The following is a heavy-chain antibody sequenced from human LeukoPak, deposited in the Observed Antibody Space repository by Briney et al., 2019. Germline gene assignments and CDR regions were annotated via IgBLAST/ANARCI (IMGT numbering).Heavy chain of an antibody. Sequence: SVKVSRKASGGTFSSYAISWVRQAPGQGLEWMGGIIPIFGTANYAQKFQGRVTITADESTSTAYMELSSLRSEDTAVYYCARDRCTNGVCPPGYWGQGTLVTVSS. CDR3: ARDRCTNGVCPPGY. J-gene: IGHJ4*02. CDR2: IIPIFGTA. CDR1: GGTFSSYA. V-gene: IGHV1-69*01. D-gene: IGHD2-8*01.